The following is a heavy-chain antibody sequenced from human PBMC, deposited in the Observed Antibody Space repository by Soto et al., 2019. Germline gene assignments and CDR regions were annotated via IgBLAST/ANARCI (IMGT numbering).Heavy chain of an antibody. CDR3: TTYSSSWKFDY. J-gene: IGHJ4*02. CDR2: IKSKTDGGTT. Sequence: EVQLVESGGVLVKPGGSLRLSCAASGFTFSNAWMSWVRQAPGKGLEWVGRIKSKTDGGTTDYAAPVKGRFTISRDDSKHTLYLQMNSLKTEDTAVYYCTTYSSSWKFDYWGQGTLVTVSS. V-gene: IGHV3-15*01. D-gene: IGHD6-13*01. CDR1: GFTFSNAW.